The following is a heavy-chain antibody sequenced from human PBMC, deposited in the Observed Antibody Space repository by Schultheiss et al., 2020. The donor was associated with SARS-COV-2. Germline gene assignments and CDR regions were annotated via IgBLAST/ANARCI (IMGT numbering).Heavy chain of an antibody. V-gene: IGHV1-24*01. J-gene: IGHJ5*02. CDR1: GYTLTELS. CDR3: ARDWERGSCYP. CDR2: FDPEDGET. Sequence: ASVKVSCKVSGYTLTELSMHWVRQAPGKGLEWMGGFDPEDGETIYAQKFQGRVTITSDTSASTAYMDLSNLRSEDTAVYYCARDWERGSCYPWGQGTLVTVSS. D-gene: IGHD2-15*01.